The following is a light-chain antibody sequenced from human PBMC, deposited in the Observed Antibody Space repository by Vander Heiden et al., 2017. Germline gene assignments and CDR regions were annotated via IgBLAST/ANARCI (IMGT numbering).Light chain of an antibody. V-gene: IGLV6-57*01. Sequence: NFMLTPPPSVSESPGKTVTISCTRSSGSIASNYVQWYQQRPGSSPTTVIYDENQRPSGVPDRFSGATDSSSTSALPTISGLKTEDDAYYYCQSYDSSNPCVFGGGTKLTVL. CDR1: SGSIASNY. CDR2: DEN. CDR3: QSYDSSNPCV. J-gene: IGLJ3*02.